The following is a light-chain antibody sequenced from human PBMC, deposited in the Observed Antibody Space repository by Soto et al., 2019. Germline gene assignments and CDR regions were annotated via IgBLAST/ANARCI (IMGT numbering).Light chain of an antibody. CDR3: SSYTSSSTKV. CDR1: SSDVGGYNY. Sequence: QSVLTQPASVSGSPGQSITISCTGTSSDVGGYNYVSWYQQHPGKAPKLMIYDVSNRPSGVSNRFSGSKSGNTASLTISGLQADDEAYYYCSSYTSSSTKVFATEPKFTV. V-gene: IGLV2-14*01. CDR2: DVS. J-gene: IGLJ1*01.